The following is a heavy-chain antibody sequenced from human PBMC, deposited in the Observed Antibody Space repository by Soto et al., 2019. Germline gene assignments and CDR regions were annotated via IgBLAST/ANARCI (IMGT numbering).Heavy chain of an antibody. D-gene: IGHD6-19*01. J-gene: IGHJ4*02. CDR2: INAGNGNT. CDR3: ARYSGWFEYYFDY. V-gene: IGHV1-3*01. CDR1: GYTFTSYA. Sequence: QVQLVQSGAEVKKPGASVKVSCKASGYTFTSYALHWVRQAPGQRRAWMGWINAGNGNTKYSQKFQGRVTITRDTSAITAYMELRSLRSEDTAVYYCARYSGWFEYYFDYWGQGTLVTVSS.